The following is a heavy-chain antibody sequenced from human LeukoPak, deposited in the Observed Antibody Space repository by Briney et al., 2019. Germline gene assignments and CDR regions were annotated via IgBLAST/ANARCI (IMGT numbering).Heavy chain of an antibody. V-gene: IGHV3-30*02. CDR1: GFTFSSYG. Sequence: GGSLRLSCAASGFTFSSYGMHWVRQAPGKGLEWVAFIRYDGSNKYYADSVKGRFTISRDNAKNSVFLQMNSLRAEDTAVYYCAGSFDTRTHYYYYMDVWGKGTTVTVSS. D-gene: IGHD3-16*01. CDR2: IRYDGSNK. J-gene: IGHJ6*03. CDR3: AGSFDTRTHYYYYMDV.